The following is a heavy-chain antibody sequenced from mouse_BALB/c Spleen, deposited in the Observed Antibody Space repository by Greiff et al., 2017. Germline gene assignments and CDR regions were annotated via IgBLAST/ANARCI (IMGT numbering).Heavy chain of an antibody. CDR1: GFNIKDTY. V-gene: IGHV14-3*02. CDR2: IDPANGNT. CDR3: ARALRLEDYFDY. Sequence: VQLKESGAELVKPGASVKLSCTASGFNIKDTYMHWVKQRPEQGLEWIGRIDPANGNTKYDPKFQGKATITADTSSNTAYLQLSSLTSEDTAVYYCARALRLEDYFDYWGQGTTLTVSS. J-gene: IGHJ2*01. D-gene: IGHD1-2*01.